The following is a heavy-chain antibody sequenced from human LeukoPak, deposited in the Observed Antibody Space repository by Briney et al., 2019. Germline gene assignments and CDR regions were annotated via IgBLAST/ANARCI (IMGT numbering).Heavy chain of an antibody. CDR1: GGTFSSYA. V-gene: IGHV1-69*04. J-gene: IGHJ4*02. Sequence: SVKVSCKASGGTFSSYAISWVRQAPGQGLEWMGRIIPILGIANYAQKFQGRVTITADKSTSTAYMELSSLRSEDTAVYYCAREHYYDSSGYGFDYWGQGTLVTVSS. D-gene: IGHD3-22*01. CDR2: IIPILGIA. CDR3: AREHYYDSSGYGFDY.